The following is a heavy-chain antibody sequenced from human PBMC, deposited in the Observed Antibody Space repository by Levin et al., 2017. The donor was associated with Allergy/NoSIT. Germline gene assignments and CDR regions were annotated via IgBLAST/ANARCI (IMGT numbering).Heavy chain of an antibody. CDR3: TRDVTVPGFDY. CDR1: GFTFSNYG. D-gene: IGHD6-19*01. V-gene: IGHV3-33*01. J-gene: IGHJ4*02. Sequence: GGSLRLSCAASGFTFSNYGMHWVRQAPGKGLEWVAVILYDGSNKYYADSVKGRFTISRDNSKNTLYLQMNSLRAEDTAVYYCTRDVTVPGFDYWGQGTLVTVSS. CDR2: ILYDGSNK.